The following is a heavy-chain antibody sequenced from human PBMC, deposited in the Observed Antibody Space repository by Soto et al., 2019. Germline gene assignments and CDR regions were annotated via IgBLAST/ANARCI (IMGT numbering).Heavy chain of an antibody. V-gene: IGHV4-4*02. J-gene: IGHJ4*02. CDR2: IYHSRTT. CDR1: GGSISSSNW. Sequence: QVQLQESGPGLVKPSGTLSVTCAVSGGSISSSNWWTWVRQPPGKGLEWIGEIYHSRTTNYNSSLKSRDVISGARSRNHLSLTLRPVTAAGTAVYYCAIPATSDFDYWGQGILVTVSS. CDR3: AIPATSDFDY. D-gene: IGHD4-4*01.